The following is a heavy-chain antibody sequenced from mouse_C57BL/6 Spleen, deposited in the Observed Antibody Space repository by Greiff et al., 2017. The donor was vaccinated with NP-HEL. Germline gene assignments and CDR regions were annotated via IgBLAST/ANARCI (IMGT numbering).Heavy chain of an antibody. J-gene: IGHJ3*01. V-gene: IGHV1-22*01. CDR2: INPNNGGT. CDR1: GYTFTDYN. Sequence: EVKLVESGPELVKPGASVKMSCKASGYTFTDYNMHWVKQSHGKSLEWIGYINPNNGGTSYNQKFKGKATLTVNKSSSTAYMELRSLTSEDSAVYYCAIYYGYPWFAYWGQGTLVTVSA. CDR3: AIYYGYPWFAY. D-gene: IGHD2-2*01.